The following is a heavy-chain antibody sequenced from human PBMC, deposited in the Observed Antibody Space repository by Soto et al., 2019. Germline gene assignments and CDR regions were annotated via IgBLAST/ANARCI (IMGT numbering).Heavy chain of an antibody. CDR3: TSYASDRIAYEHFDY. Sequence: PGGSLRLSCAASGFTFSNAWMSWVRQAPGKGLEWVGRVKSKTDGETTDYAAAVKGRFTIPRDDPTTTLYLHMNSLTTEDTAVYYCTSYASDRIAYEHFDYWGQGTLVTVSS. D-gene: IGHD3-16*02. V-gene: IGHV3-15*01. J-gene: IGHJ4*02. CDR1: GFTFSNAW. CDR2: VKSKTDGETT.